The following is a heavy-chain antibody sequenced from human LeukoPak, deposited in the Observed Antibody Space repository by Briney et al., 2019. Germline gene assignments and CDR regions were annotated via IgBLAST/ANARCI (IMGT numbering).Heavy chain of an antibody. CDR2: INSDGSST. CDR3: ARGPGYCSGGSCYKDFDY. CDR1: GFTFSSYW. V-gene: IGHV3-74*01. J-gene: IGHJ4*02. Sequence: GGSLRLSCAASGFTFSSYWMHWVRQAPGKGLVWVSRINSDGSSTSYADSVKGRFTISRDNAKNTLYLQMNSPRAEDTAVYYCARGPGYCSGGSCYKDFDYWGQGTLVTVSS. D-gene: IGHD2-15*01.